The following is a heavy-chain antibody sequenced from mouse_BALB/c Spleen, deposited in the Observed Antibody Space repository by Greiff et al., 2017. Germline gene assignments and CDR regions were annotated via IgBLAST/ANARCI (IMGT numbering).Heavy chain of an antibody. CDR3: ARLGDYGWFAY. V-gene: IGHV4-2*02. CDR2: INPGSSTI. D-gene: IGHD2-4*01. Sequence: DVQLQESGGGLVQPGGSLNLSCAASGFDFSRYWMSWARQAPGKGQEWIGEINPGSSTINYTPSLKDKFIISRDNAKNTLYLQMSKVRSEDTALYYCARLGDYGWFAYWGQGTLVTVSA. CDR1: GFDFSRYW. J-gene: IGHJ3*01.